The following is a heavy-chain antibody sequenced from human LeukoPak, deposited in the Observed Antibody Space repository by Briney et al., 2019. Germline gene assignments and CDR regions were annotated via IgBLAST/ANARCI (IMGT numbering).Heavy chain of an antibody. V-gene: IGHV1-18*04. CDR1: SYIFTTYG. CDR3: ARQAGGYSSGWYQFHFDY. CDR2: INTYNGNT. D-gene: IGHD6-19*01. Sequence: GASVKVSCKASSYIFTTYGISWVRQAPGQGLEWMGWINTYNGNTNYAQKLQSRVTMTTDTSTSTAYMDLRSLRSDDTAVYYCARQAGGYSSGWYQFHFDYWGQGTLVTVSS. J-gene: IGHJ4*02.